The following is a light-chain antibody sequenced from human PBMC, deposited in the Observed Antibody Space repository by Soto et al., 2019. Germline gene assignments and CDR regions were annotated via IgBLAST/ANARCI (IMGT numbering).Light chain of an antibody. Sequence: QSALTQPASVSGSPGQSITISCTGTSSDVGGYNYVSWYQHHPGKAPKLKIYDVSNRPSGVSNRFSGSKSGNAASLTISGLQPEDEADYYCGSYTTSNTRQIVFGIGTKVTVL. CDR2: DVS. CDR1: SSDVGGYNY. J-gene: IGLJ1*01. CDR3: GSYTTSNTRQIV. V-gene: IGLV2-14*03.